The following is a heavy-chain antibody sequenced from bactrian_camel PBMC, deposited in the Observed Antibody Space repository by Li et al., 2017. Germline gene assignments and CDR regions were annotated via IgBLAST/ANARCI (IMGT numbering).Heavy chain of an antibody. V-gene: IGHV3S26*01. CDR2: ISSPGGGGA. Sequence: QVQLVESGGGAVQAGGSLRLSCSANRSTYDSNCMAWFRQDPGKEREGVALISSPGGGGAIYEDSVRNRYRLTKDNKKNTLYLQIDNLKPEDTATYYCATRGGFFCGPSIAHTGTMEYWGQGTQVTVS. D-gene: IGHD4*01. CDR1: RSTYDSNC. CDR3: ATRGGFFCGPSIAHTGTMEY. J-gene: IGHJ4*01.